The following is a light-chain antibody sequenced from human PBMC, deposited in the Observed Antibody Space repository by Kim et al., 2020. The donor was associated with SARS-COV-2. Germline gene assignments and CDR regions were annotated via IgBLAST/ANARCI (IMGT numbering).Light chain of an antibody. V-gene: IGLV4-69*01. CDR3: QTWGTGNWV. CDR1: SGHSNYP. J-gene: IGLJ3*02. Sequence: QPVLTQSPSASASLGASVKLTCTLSSGHSNYPIAWHQQQPEKGPRSLMKLNSDGSHTKGDGIPDRFSGSSSGAERYLTISSLQSEDEADYYCQTWGTGNWVFGGGTKLTV. CDR2: LNSDGSH.